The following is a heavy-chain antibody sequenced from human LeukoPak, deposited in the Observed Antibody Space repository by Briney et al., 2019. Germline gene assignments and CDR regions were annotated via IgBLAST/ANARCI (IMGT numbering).Heavy chain of an antibody. V-gene: IGHV4-61*02. CDR1: GGSISSGSYY. J-gene: IGHJ4*02. CDR3: ARVLNYYDSSGYRYYFDY. CDR2: IYTSGST. D-gene: IGHD3-22*01. Sequence: SETLSLTCTVSGGSISSGSYYWSWIRQPAGKGLEWIGRIYTSGSTNYNPSLKSRVTISVDTSKIQFSLKLSSVTAADTAVYYCARVLNYYDSSGYRYYFDYWGQGTLVTVSS.